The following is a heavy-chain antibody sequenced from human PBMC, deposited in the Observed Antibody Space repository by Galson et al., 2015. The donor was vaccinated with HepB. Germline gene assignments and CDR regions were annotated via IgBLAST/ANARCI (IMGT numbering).Heavy chain of an antibody. Sequence: SLRLSCAASGFTFSRYAMTWVRQAPGKGLEWISNITSNGGRTFYTNSVKGRFTISRDNSRNTVVLQLSSLRPEDTAVYYCAKDGIMVSNNPYQLHFWGQGTLVSVSS. V-gene: IGHV3-23*01. CDR3: AKDGIMVSNNPYQLHF. J-gene: IGHJ4*02. CDR2: ITSNGGRT. CDR1: GFTFSRYA. D-gene: IGHD2-8*01.